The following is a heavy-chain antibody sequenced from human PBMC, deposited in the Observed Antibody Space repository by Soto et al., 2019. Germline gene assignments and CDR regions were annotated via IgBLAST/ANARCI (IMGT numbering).Heavy chain of an antibody. D-gene: IGHD1-1*01. J-gene: IGHJ6*02. Sequence: PSETLSLTCSVSSGSTNVTNYYWGWIRQPPGKGLEWIGAFYNSGSTYYNPSLKSRVTISVDTSKNQFSLKLTSVTAADTGVYYCAKSTTPTGSHYYYYYGLDLWGQGTTVTVSS. CDR3: AKSTTPTGSHYYYYYGLDL. CDR2: FYNSGST. V-gene: IGHV4-39*01. CDR1: SGSTNVTNYY.